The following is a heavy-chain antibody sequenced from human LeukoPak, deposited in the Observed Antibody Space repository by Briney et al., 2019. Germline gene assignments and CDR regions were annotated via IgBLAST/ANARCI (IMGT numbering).Heavy chain of an antibody. D-gene: IGHD3-3*02. V-gene: IGHV1-69*13. CDR1: GYTFTSYG. CDR2: IIPIFGTA. CDR3: ANEHLRHWFDP. Sequence: WASVKVSCKASGYTFTSYGISWVRQAPGQGLEWMGGIIPIFGTANYAQKFQGRVTITADESTSTAYMELSSLRSEDTAVYYCANEHLRHWFDPWGQGTLVTVSS. J-gene: IGHJ5*02.